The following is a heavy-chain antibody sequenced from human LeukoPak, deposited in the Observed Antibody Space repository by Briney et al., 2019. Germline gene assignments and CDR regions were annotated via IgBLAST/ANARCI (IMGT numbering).Heavy chain of an antibody. CDR2: INPNSGGT. D-gene: IGHD2-15*01. Sequence: ASVKVSCKASGYTFTGYYMHWVRQAPGQGLEWMGWINPNSGGTNYAQKFQGRVTITRDTSISTAYMELSRLRSDDTAVYYCARDREDIVVVVAATDFDYWGQGTLVTVSS. V-gene: IGHV1-2*02. CDR1: GYTFTGYY. CDR3: ARDREDIVVVVAATDFDY. J-gene: IGHJ4*02.